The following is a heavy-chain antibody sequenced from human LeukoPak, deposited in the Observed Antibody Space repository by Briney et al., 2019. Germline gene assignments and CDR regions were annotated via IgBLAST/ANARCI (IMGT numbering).Heavy chain of an antibody. Sequence: GGSLRLSCAASGXTFSDAWMSWVRQAPGKGLEWVGRIRSNTDGGTADYAAPVKGRFTISRDDSKTTLYLQMNSLKTEDTAVYYCAAGLHLWFWGQGTLVTVSS. V-gene: IGHV3-15*01. CDR3: AAGLHLWF. CDR2: IRSNTDGGTA. D-gene: IGHD3-9*01. CDR1: GXTFSDAW. J-gene: IGHJ4*02.